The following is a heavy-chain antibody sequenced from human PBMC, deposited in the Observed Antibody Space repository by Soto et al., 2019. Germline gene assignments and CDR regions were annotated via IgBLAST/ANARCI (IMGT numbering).Heavy chain of an antibody. CDR3: ARVDIVVVSAAPNNFDY. J-gene: IGHJ4*02. D-gene: IGHD2-2*03. Sequence: ASVKVSCKASGYTFTSYGISWVRQAPGQGLEWMGWISAYNGNTNYAQKLQDRVTMTTDTSTSTAYMELRSLRSDDTAVYYCARVDIVVVSAAPNNFDYWGQGTLVTVSS. CDR2: ISAYNGNT. CDR1: GYTFTSYG. V-gene: IGHV1-18*01.